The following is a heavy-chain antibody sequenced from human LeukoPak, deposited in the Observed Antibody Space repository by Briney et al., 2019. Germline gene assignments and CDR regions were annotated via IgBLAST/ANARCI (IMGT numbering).Heavy chain of an antibody. CDR1: GFTFDDYA. D-gene: IGHD1-26*01. V-gene: IGHV3-9*01. CDR2: ISWNSGSI. CDR3: AKEHGRYYGMDV. Sequence: GGSLRLSCAASGFTFDDYAMHWVRQAPGKGLGWVSGISWNSGSIGYADSVKGRFTISRDNAKNSLYLQMNSLRAEDTALYYCAKEHGRYYGMDVWGQGTTVTVSS. J-gene: IGHJ6*02.